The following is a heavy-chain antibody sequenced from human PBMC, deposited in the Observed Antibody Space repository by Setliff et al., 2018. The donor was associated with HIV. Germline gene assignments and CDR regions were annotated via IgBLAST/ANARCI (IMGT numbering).Heavy chain of an antibody. CDR3: AKAWGSGYPSFESALMFDV. CDR2: TTSNGRTT. D-gene: IGHD3-3*01. Sequence: PGGSLRLSCAASGFTFSAYAMTWVRRAPGKGLEWVSATTSNGRTTDYAESVRGRFTLSRDNSRNTLYLHMTSLRAEDPAIYYCAKAWGSGYPSFESALMFDVWGQGTLVTVSS. J-gene: IGHJ4*02. CDR1: GFTFSAYA. V-gene: IGHV3-23*01.